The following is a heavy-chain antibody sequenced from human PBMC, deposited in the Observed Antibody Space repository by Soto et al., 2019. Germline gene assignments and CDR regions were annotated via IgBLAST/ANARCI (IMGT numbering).Heavy chain of an antibody. CDR1: GFTFSSYS. V-gene: IGHV3-48*02. Sequence: EVQLVESGGGLVQPGGSLRLSCAASGFTFSSYSMNWVRQAPGKGLEWVSYISSSSSTIYYADSVKGRFTISRDNAKNSLFLQMNSMRDEDTAVYYCAGHYAYVWGSGLMDLWGKGTTVTVSS. D-gene: IGHD3-16*01. CDR3: AGHYAYVWGSGLMDL. CDR2: ISSSSSTI. J-gene: IGHJ6*04.